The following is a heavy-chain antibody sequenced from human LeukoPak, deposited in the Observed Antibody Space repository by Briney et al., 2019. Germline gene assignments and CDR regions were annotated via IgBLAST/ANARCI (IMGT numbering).Heavy chain of an antibody. D-gene: IGHD5-18*01. Sequence: GESLKISCKGSGCSFTSYWIGGVRQMPGKGLEWMGIIYPGDSDTRYSPSFQGQVTISADKSISTAYLQWSSLKASDTAMYYCARHPVRGYSYGSFDYWGQGTLVTVSS. CDR1: GCSFTSYW. V-gene: IGHV5-51*01. CDR2: IYPGDSDT. CDR3: ARHPVRGYSYGSFDY. J-gene: IGHJ4*02.